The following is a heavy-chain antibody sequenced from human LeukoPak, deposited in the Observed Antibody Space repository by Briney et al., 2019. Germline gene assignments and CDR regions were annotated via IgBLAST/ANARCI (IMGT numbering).Heavy chain of an antibody. J-gene: IGHJ4*02. D-gene: IGHD3-10*01. Sequence: GGSLRLSCASSGFTFSKYAMSWVRQAPAGGLEWVLTISGTGDTTYYAGSRKGRITISRDNSKNTLYLQMSSLRADDTAVYYFTKGGWGTVLDYWGQGTLVTVSS. CDR1: GFTFSKYA. CDR3: TKGGWGTVLDY. CDR2: ISGTGDTT. V-gene: IGHV3-23*01.